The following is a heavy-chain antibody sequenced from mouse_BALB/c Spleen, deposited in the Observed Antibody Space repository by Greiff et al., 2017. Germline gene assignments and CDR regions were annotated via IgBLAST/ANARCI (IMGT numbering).Heavy chain of an antibody. D-gene: IGHD2-4*01. CDR2: IDPENGNT. Sequence: EVQLQQSGAELVRPGALVKLSCKASGFNIKDYYMHWVKQRPEQGLEWIGWIDPENGNTIYDPKFQGKASITADTSSNTAYLQLSSLTSEDTAVYYCARGGDYDGAWFAYWGQGTLVTVSA. V-gene: IGHV14-1*02. CDR1: GFNIKDYY. CDR3: ARGGDYDGAWFAY. J-gene: IGHJ3*01.